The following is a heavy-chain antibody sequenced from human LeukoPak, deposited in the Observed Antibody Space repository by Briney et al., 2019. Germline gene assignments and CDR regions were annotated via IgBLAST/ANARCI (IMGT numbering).Heavy chain of an antibody. CDR2: ISYDGSNK. D-gene: IGHD3-22*01. CDR1: GFTFSNYW. CDR3: ARDGDYYDSSGYPSWVFDY. J-gene: IGHJ4*02. Sequence: GGSLRLPCAASGFTFSNYWMRWVRQAPGKGLEWVAVISYDGSNKYYADSVKGRFTISRDNSKNTLYLQMNSLRAEDTAVYYCARDGDYYDSSGYPSWVFDYWGQGTLVTVSS. V-gene: IGHV3-30-3*01.